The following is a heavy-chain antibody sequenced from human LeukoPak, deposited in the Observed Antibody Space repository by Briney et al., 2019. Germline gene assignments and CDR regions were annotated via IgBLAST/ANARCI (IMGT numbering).Heavy chain of an antibody. CDR2: INPSGGST. Sequence: ASVKVSCKASGYTFISYYMYWVRQAPGQGLESIGVINPSGGSTTYAQKFQGRVAVTSDTSTSTVYMELSSLRSEDTAFYYCARAGARSPFDYWGQGTLVTVSS. D-gene: IGHD3-10*01. CDR1: GYTFISYY. V-gene: IGHV1-46*01. J-gene: IGHJ4*02. CDR3: ARAGARSPFDY.